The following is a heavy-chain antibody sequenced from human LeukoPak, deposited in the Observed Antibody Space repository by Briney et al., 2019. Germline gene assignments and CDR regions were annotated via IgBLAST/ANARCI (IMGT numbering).Heavy chain of an antibody. D-gene: IGHD3-10*01. CDR3: ARGLHYYGSGSYPSNKRYYYYMDV. Sequence: SETLSLTCTVSGGSISSSSYYWGWIRQPPGKGLEWIGSIYYSGSTYYNPSLKSRVTISVDRAKSQFSLRLSSVTAVDTAVYYCARGLHYYGSGSYPSNKRYYYYMDVWGKGTTVTVSS. J-gene: IGHJ6*03. CDR1: GGSISSSSYY. V-gene: IGHV4-39*01. CDR2: IYYSGST.